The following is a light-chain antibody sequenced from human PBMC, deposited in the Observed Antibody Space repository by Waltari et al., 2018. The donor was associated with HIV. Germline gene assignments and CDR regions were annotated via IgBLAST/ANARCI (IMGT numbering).Light chain of an antibody. CDR3: QQYNTYSPRSWP. CDR1: QSISNW. CDR2: KAS. J-gene: IGKJ1*01. Sequence: DIQMTQSPSTLSASVGDRVTITCRASQSISNWLAWYQQKPGKAPKLLIYKASSLEGGVPSRFSGSGSETEFTLTICSLQPDDFATYYCQQYNTYSPRSWPFGQGTKVENK. V-gene: IGKV1-5*03.